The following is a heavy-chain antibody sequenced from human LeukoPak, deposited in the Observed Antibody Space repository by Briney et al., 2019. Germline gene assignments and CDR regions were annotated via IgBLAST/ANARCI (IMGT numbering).Heavy chain of an antibody. CDR2: ISSCGSTI. Sequence: GGSLRLSCAASGFTFSDYYMSWLRQAPGKGLEWVSYISSCGSTIYYADSVKGRFTISRDNAKNSLYLQMNSLRAEDTAVFYCSSLPGKMATIYFDYWGQGTLVTVSS. J-gene: IGHJ4*02. V-gene: IGHV3-11*01. D-gene: IGHD5-24*01. CDR1: GFTFSDYY. CDR3: SSLPGKMATIYFDY.